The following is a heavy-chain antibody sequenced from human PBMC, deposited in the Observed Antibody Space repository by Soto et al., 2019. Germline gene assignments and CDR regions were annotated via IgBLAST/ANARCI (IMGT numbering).Heavy chain of an antibody. CDR2: IIPIFGTA. Sequence: GASVKVSCKASGGTFSSYAISWVRQAPGQGLEWMGGIIPIFGTANYAQKFQGRVTITADESTSTAYMELSSLRSEDTAVYYCARASSPGGYNLQRWFDPWGQGTLVTVSS. D-gene: IGHD6-25*01. CDR1: GGTFSSYA. CDR3: ARASSPGGYNLQRWFDP. J-gene: IGHJ5*02. V-gene: IGHV1-69*13.